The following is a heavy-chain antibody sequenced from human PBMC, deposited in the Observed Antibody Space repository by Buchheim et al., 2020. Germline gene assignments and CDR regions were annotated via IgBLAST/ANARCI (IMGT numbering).Heavy chain of an antibody. D-gene: IGHD2-2*01. J-gene: IGHJ6*02. CDR2: ISSSSSYT. CDR1: GFTFSDYY. CDR3: AREDIVVVPARAYGYPYYYYGMDV. Sequence: QVQLVESGGGLVKPGGSLRLSCAASGFTFSDYYMSWIRQAPGKGLEWVSYISSSSSYTNYADSVKGRFTISRDNAKNSLYLQMNSLRAEDTAVYYCAREDIVVVPARAYGYPYYYYGMDVWGQGTT. V-gene: IGHV3-11*06.